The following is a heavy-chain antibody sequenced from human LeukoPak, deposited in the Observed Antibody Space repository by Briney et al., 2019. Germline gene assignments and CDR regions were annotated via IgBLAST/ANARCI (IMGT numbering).Heavy chain of an antibody. D-gene: IGHD2-2*01. CDR1: GGSISSYY. J-gene: IGHJ4*02. CDR3: ARVSCTSSATCYAGFDY. CDR2: IYYSGST. V-gene: IGHV4-59*01. Sequence: KPSETLSLTCTVSGGSISSYYWSWIRQPPGKGLEWIGYIYYSGSTNYNPSLKSRVTMSIDTSKNHFSLKLSSVTAADTAVYYCARVSCTSSATCYAGFDYWGQGTLVTVSS.